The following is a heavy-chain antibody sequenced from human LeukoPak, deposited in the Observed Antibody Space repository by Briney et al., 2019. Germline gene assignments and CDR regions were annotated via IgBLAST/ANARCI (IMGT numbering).Heavy chain of an antibody. V-gene: IGHV3-66*01. CDR1: GFTVSSNY. Sequence: QAGGSLRLSCAASGFTVSSNYMSWVRQAPGKGLEWVSVIYSGGSTYYGDSVKGRFTISRDNSKNTLYLQMNSLRAEDTAVYYCARGNSGYDYYFDYWGQGTLVTVSS. CDR3: ARGNSGYDYYFDY. D-gene: IGHD5-12*01. J-gene: IGHJ4*02. CDR2: IYSGGST.